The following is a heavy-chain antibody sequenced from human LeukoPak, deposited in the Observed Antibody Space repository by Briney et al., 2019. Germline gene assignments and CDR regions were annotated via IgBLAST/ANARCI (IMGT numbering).Heavy chain of an antibody. CDR2: IYYSGST. CDR3: AREGTYCSSTSCLSWFDP. CDR1: GGSISSYY. V-gene: IGHV4-59*01. Sequence: SETLSLTCTVSGGSISSYYWSWIRQPPGKGLEWIGYIYYSGSTNYNPSLKSRVTISVDTSKNQFSLKLSSVTAADTAVYYCAREGTYCSSTSCLSWFDPWGQGTLVTVSS. D-gene: IGHD2-2*01. J-gene: IGHJ5*02.